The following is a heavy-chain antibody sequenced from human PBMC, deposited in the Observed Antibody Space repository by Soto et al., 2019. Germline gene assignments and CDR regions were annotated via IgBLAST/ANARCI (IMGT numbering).Heavy chain of an antibody. V-gene: IGHV3-23*01. CDR1: GFTFSSYA. Sequence: LRLSCAASGFTFSSYAMSWVRQAPGKGLEWVSAISGSGGSTYYADSVKGRFTISRDNSKNTLYLQMNSLRAEDTAVYYCAKDRCSSTSCYTRLWYYYYGMDVWGQGTTVTVSS. CDR2: ISGSGGST. D-gene: IGHD2-2*02. J-gene: IGHJ6*02. CDR3: AKDRCSSTSCYTRLWYYYYGMDV.